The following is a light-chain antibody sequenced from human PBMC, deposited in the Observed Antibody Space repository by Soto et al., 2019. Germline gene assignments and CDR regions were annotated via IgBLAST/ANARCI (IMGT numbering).Light chain of an antibody. CDR2: KNN. CDR1: SYNVGKNL. V-gene: IGLV1-47*01. Sequence: QSVLTQPPSASGTPGQRVTISCSGGSYNVGKNLVYWYQQRPGTAPKLIIFKNNQRPSGVPDRFSGSNSGSSASLAISGLRSEDEADYFCAAWDDSLSAWVFGGGTQLTVL. J-gene: IGLJ3*02. CDR3: AAWDDSLSAWV.